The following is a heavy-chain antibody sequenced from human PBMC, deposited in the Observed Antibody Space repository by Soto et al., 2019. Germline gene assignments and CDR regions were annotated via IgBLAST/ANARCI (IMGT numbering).Heavy chain of an antibody. Sequence: GGLMRLCCAASGFTFSSYGMHRVRQAPGKGLEWVAVIWYDGSNKYYADSVKGRFTISRDNSKNTLYLQMNSLRAEDTAVYYCARRGDGGYFDWLNYYYYGMDVWGQGTTVTVSS. CDR1: GFTFSSYG. CDR3: ARRGDGGYFDWLNYYYYGMDV. CDR2: IWYDGSNK. D-gene: IGHD3-9*01. V-gene: IGHV3-33*01. J-gene: IGHJ6*02.